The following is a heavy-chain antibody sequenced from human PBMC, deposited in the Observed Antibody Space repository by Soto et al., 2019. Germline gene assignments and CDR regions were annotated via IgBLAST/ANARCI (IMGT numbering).Heavy chain of an antibody. V-gene: IGHV4-61*01. CDR2: IYYSGNT. D-gene: IGHD3-16*01. J-gene: IGHJ4*02. Sequence: ETLSLTCTVSGGSVSSDSYYWSWIRQPPGKGLEWIGYIYYSGNTNYNPSLKSRVTISVDTSKNQFSLKLSSVTAADTAVYYCARAEGPKYDLHYWGQGALVTVSS. CDR1: GGSVSSDSYY. CDR3: ARAEGPKYDLHY.